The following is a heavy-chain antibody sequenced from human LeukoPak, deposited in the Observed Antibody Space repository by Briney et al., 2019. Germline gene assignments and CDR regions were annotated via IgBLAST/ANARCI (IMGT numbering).Heavy chain of an antibody. CDR3: ARDRFPSSSGYYFFAFDI. Sequence: GGSLRLSCAASGFTFSSYSMNWVRQAPGKGLEWVSSISSSSSYIYYADSVKGRFTISRDNAKNSLYLQMNSLRAEDTAVYYYARDRFPSSSGYYFFAFDIWGQGTMVTVSS. J-gene: IGHJ3*02. V-gene: IGHV3-21*01. CDR1: GFTFSSYS. CDR2: ISSSSSYI. D-gene: IGHD3-22*01.